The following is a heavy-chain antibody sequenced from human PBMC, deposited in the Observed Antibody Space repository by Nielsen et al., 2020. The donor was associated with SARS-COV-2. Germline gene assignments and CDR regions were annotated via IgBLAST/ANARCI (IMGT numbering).Heavy chain of an antibody. CDR3: ARTYDYYDFWSGYYTFDY. V-gene: IGHV4-61*02. CDR1: GGSIGSGNYF. Sequence: SETLSLTCTVSGGSIGSGNYFWNWLRQPAGKGLEWIGRFYPSGSTIYNPSLKSRVTISVDTSKNQFSLKLSSVTAADTAVYYCARTYDYYDFWSGYYTFDYWGQGTLVTVSS. CDR2: FYPSGST. D-gene: IGHD3-3*01. J-gene: IGHJ4*02.